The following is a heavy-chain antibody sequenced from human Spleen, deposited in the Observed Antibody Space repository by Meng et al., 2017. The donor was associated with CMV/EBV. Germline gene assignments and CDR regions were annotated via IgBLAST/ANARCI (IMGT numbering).Heavy chain of an antibody. Sequence: SETLSLTCTVSGGSISSSNCYWGWIRQPPGKGLEWIASIYYSGNTYYNPSLKSRVTISVDTSKNQFSLKLSSVTAADTAVYYCARGRITIFGVVHMDVWGQGTTVTVSS. D-gene: IGHD3-3*01. CDR3: ARGRITIFGVVHMDV. CDR2: IYYSGNT. CDR1: GGSISSSNCY. J-gene: IGHJ6*02. V-gene: IGHV4-39*07.